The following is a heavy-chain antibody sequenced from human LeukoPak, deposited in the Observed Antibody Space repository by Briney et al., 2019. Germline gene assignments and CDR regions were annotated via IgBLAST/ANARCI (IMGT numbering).Heavy chain of an antibody. J-gene: IGHJ2*01. CDR3: ARGVDL. CDR1: SRSLSGYY. CDR2: ITHSGSP. Sequence: SETLSLTCGVSSRSLSGYYWRWIRQPPGGGLEWLGEITHSGSPNYNPSLKSRVTISGDTSKKQFSLNLKSVTAADTGVYYCARGVDLWGRGTLVTVSS. V-gene: IGHV4-34*01.